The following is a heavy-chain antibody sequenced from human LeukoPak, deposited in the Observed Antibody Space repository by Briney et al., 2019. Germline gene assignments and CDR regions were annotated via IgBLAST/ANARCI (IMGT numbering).Heavy chain of an antibody. Sequence: GGSLRLSCAASGFTFSSYWMSWVRQAPGKGLEWVANIKQDGSEKYYVDSVKGRFTISRDNAKNSLYLQMNSLSAEDTAVYYCARVLGGAAAGSTPYYFDYWGQGTLVTVSS. D-gene: IGHD6-13*01. CDR2: IKQDGSEK. V-gene: IGHV3-7*01. CDR3: ARVLGGAAAGSTPYYFDY. CDR1: GFTFSSYW. J-gene: IGHJ4*02.